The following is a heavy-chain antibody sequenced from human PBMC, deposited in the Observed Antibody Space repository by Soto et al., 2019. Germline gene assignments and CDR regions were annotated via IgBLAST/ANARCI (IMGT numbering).Heavy chain of an antibody. Sequence: SQTLSLTCAISGDSVSINSAAWNWIRQSPSRGLEWLGRTYYRSKWYNDYAVSVKSRITINPDTSKNQFSLQLNSVTPEDTAVYYCARVKEIRRVAAAGHYFDYWGQGTLVTVSS. D-gene: IGHD6-13*01. CDR2: TYYRSKWYN. CDR3: ARVKEIRRVAAAGHYFDY. V-gene: IGHV6-1*01. J-gene: IGHJ4*02. CDR1: GDSVSINSAA.